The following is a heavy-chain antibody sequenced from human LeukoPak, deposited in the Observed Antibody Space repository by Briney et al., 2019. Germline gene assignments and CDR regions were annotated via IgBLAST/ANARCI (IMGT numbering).Heavy chain of an antibody. CDR2: RSHDGNNN. J-gene: IGHJ4*02. Sequence: RAGALILSCAASGFSFSSCAILWVRQTPAQRRECVGARSHDGNNNFYAAPLKGRFTISRDDYKHTLYLLMSRLRPDDTAVYYCGRDQPGSGSSYAFDNWGQGTLVTVSS. D-gene: IGHD3-10*01. CDR1: GFSFSSCA. V-gene: IGHV3-30-3*01. CDR3: GRDQPGSGSSYAFDN.